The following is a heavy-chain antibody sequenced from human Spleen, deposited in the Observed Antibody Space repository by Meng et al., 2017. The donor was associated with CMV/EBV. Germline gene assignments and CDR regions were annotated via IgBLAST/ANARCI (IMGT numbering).Heavy chain of an antibody. Sequence: YTFTSYGISWVRQAPGQGPEWMGWIDTHNCETKYSQPLQGRLTLTTDASTSTAYMELSSLSSDDTAIYFCARVLGSSSYIRGSFDTWGQGTMVTVSS. CDR1: YTFTSYG. CDR3: ARVLGSSSYIRGSFDT. J-gene: IGHJ3*02. V-gene: IGHV1-18*01. CDR2: IDTHNCET. D-gene: IGHD6-6*01.